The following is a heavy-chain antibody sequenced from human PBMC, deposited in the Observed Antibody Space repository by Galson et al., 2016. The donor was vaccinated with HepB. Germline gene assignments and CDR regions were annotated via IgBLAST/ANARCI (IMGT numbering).Heavy chain of an antibody. Sequence: LSLTCSVSGGSVSSGIYLWNWIRQPPGKGLEWIGNIHHSGSTNYNPSLKSRVATFVETSKNQFSLRLSSVTAADTDVYYCATGYRSDAFDIWGRGTTVIVSS. D-gene: IGHD3-9*01. J-gene: IGHJ3*02. CDR3: ATGYRSDAFDI. V-gene: IGHV4-61*01. CDR2: IHHSGST. CDR1: GGSVSSGIYL.